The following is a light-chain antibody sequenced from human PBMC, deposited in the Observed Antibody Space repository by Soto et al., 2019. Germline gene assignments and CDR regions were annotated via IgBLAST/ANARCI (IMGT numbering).Light chain of an antibody. J-gene: IGKJ1*01. Sequence: EIVMTQSPAPLSVSPGARATLSCRASQSVSSNLSWYQQKPGQAPRLFIYGASTRATVIPARFSGSGSGTEFTLTISSLQSEDFAVYYCQQYNNWPRTFGQGTKVEIK. CDR2: GAS. CDR3: QQYNNWPRT. V-gene: IGKV3-15*01. CDR1: QSVSSN.